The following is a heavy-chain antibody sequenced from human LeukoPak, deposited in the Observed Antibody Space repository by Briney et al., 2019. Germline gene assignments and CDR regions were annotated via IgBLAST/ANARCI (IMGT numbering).Heavy chain of an antibody. D-gene: IGHD1-14*01. Sequence: SETLSLTCAVYNGAFSGYYWSWIRQPPGKGLEWLGKINHTGSTNYNPSLKSRVAISVDTSKNQFSLKLSSVTAADTAVYYCAAGRSDGNYYYYGMDVWGQGTTVTVSS. CDR3: AAGRSDGNYYYYGMDV. J-gene: IGHJ6*02. CDR2: INHTGST. V-gene: IGHV4-34*01. CDR1: NGAFSGYY.